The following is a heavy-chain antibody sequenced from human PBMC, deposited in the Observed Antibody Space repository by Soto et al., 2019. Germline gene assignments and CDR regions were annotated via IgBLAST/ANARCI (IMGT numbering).Heavy chain of an antibody. D-gene: IGHD5-18*01. CDR2: ISAYNGNT. V-gene: IGHV1-18*04. CDR3: PRDSGYSYGPYDHGMDV. CDR1: GYTFTSHG. Sequence: AAVKVSCKPSGYTFTSHGISWVRQAPGQRLEWMGWISAYNGNTNYAQKLQGRVHMTKDTSTRTAYMEPRSQRSDETAVYYCPRDSGYSYGPYDHGMDVWG. J-gene: IGHJ6*01.